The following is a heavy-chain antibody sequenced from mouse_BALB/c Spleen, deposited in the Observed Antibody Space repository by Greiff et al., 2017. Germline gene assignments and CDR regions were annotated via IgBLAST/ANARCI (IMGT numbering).Heavy chain of an antibody. CDR2: INSNGGST. CDR1: GFTFSSYG. J-gene: IGHJ3*01. V-gene: IGHV5-6-3*01. D-gene: IGHD2-1*01. CDR3: ARDRVYGNYGAY. Sequence: EVQGVESGGGLVQPGGSLKLSCAASGFTFSSYGMSWVRQTPDKRLELVATINSNGGSTYYPDSVKGRFTISRDNAKNTLYLQMSGLKSEDTAMYYCARDRVYGNYGAYWGQGTLVTVSA.